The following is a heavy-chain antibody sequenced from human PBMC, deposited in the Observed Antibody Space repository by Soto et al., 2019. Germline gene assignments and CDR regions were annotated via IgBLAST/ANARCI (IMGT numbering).Heavy chain of an antibody. CDR2: ISAYNGNT. CDR1: GYTFTSFG. CDR3: ARDRRRGYYDSSGPYYFDY. D-gene: IGHD3-22*01. V-gene: IGHV1-18*01. Sequence: GASVKVSCKASGYTFTSFGISWVRQAPGQGLEWMGWISAYNGNTNYAQKLQGRVTMTTDTSTSTAYMELRSLRSDDTAVYYCARDRRRGYYDSSGPYYFDYWGQGTLVTVSS. J-gene: IGHJ4*02.